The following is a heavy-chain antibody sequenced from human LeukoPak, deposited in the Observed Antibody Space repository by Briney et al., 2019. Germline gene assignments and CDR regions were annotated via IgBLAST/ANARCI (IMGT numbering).Heavy chain of an antibody. CDR2: ISYDGSNK. CDR3: ARTTYGDYGPSDY. D-gene: IGHD4-17*01. V-gene: IGHV3-30*03. Sequence: PGGSLRLSCAASGFTLSSYGMHWVRQAPGKGLEWVAVISYDGSNKYYADSVKGRFTISRDNSKNTLYLQMNSLRAEDTAVYYCARTTYGDYGPSDYWGQGTLVTVSS. CDR1: GFTLSSYG. J-gene: IGHJ4*02.